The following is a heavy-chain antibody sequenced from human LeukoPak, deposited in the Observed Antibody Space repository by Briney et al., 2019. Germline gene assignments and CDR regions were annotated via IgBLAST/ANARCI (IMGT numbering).Heavy chain of an antibody. D-gene: IGHD5-24*01. V-gene: IGHV4-4*07. CDR3: ARDNSVRDEAWWFNP. J-gene: IGHJ5*02. CDR1: GGSISNYY. CDR2: IYTSGST. Sequence: SSETLSLTCTVSGGSISNYYWSWIRQPAGKGLEWIGRIYTSGSTNYNPSLKSRVTMSVDTSKNQFSLKLNSVTAADTAVYYCARDNSVRDEAWWFNPWGQGTLVTVSS.